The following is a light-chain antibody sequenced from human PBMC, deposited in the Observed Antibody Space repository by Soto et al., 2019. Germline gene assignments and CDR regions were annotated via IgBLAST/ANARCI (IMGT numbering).Light chain of an antibody. Sequence: EIVMTQSPATLSVSPGGRATLSCRASQSISDTLAWYQQKPGQAPRLLIYGSSSRATGIPDRFSGSGSGTDFTLTISRLEPEDFAVYYCQQYGSSPQITFGQGTRLEIK. CDR1: QSISDT. J-gene: IGKJ5*01. CDR3: QQYGSSPQIT. CDR2: GSS. V-gene: IGKV3-20*01.